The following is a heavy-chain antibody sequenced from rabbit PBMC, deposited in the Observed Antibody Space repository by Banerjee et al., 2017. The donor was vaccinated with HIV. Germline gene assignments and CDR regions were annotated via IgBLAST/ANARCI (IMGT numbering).Heavy chain of an antibody. J-gene: IGHJ3*01. Sequence: QEQLVESGGGLVTLGGSLKLSCKASGIDFSSYGISWVRQAPGKGLEWIAYIYPDYGSTDYASWVNGRFTISLDNAQNTVFLQMTSLTAADTATYFCARDRKYSYDDYGDFYTRLDLWGQGTLVTVS. CDR3: ARDRKYSYDDYGDFYTRLDL. V-gene: IGHV1S47*01. CDR1: GIDFSSYG. CDR2: IYPDYGST. D-gene: IGHD2-1*01.